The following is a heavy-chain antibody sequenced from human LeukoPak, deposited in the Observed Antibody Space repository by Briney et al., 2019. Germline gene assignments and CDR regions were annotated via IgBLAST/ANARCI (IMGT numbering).Heavy chain of an antibody. CDR1: GFTFSSYS. V-gene: IGHV3-21*01. J-gene: IGHJ4*02. CDR2: ISSSSSYI. Sequence: PGGSLRLSCAASGFTFSSYSMNWVRQAPGKGLEWVSSISSSSSYIYYADSVKGRFTISRDNAKNSLYLQMNSLRAEDTAVYYCARARKVTTRGPFDYWGQGTLVTVSS. CDR3: ARARKVTTRGPFDY. D-gene: IGHD1-14*01.